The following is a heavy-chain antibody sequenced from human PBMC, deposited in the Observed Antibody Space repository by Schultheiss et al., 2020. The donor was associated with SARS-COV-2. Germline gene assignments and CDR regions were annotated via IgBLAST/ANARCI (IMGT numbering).Heavy chain of an antibody. CDR3: ARVGATDIIDY. J-gene: IGHJ4*02. Sequence: SETLSLTCTVSGDSISSYFWSWIRQPPGEGLEWIGYISYIGSTNYNPSLKSRVTISVDTSKNQFSLKLSSVTAADTAVYYCARVGATDIIDYWGQGTLVTVSS. CDR1: GDSISSYF. V-gene: IGHV4-59*08. CDR2: ISYIGST. D-gene: IGHD1-26*01.